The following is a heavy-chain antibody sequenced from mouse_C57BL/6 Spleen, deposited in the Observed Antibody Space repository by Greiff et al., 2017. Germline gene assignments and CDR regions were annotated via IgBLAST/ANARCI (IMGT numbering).Heavy chain of an antibody. CDR3: ARFGYYSGAMDY. Sequence: QVQLQQSGAELVKPGASVKISCKASGYAFSSYWMNWVKQRPGKGLEWIGQIYPGDGDTNYNGKFKGKATLTADKSSSTAYMQLSSLTSEDSAVYFCARFGYYSGAMDYWGQGTSVTVSS. CDR2: IYPGDGDT. J-gene: IGHJ4*01. CDR1: GYAFSSYW. V-gene: IGHV1-80*01. D-gene: IGHD2-3*01.